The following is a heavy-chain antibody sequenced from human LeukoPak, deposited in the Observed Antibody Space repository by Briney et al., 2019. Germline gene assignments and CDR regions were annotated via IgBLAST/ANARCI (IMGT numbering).Heavy chain of an antibody. V-gene: IGHV7-4-1*01. CDR3: ARDLAEPGTARGY. CDR1: GYTFSAYD. D-gene: IGHD6-19*01. Sequence: ASVKVSCKASGYTFSAYDISWMRQAPGQGLEWMGGINTNTGNPTYAQGFAGRFVFSLDSSVSTAYPQIDSVEAEDTAVYFCARDLAEPGTARGYWGQGTLITVSS. CDR2: INTNTGNP. J-gene: IGHJ4*02.